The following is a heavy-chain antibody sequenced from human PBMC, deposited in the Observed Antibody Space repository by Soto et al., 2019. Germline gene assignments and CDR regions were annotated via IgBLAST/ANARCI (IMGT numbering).Heavy chain of an antibody. CDR2: IIPNFGTA. V-gene: IGHV1-69*01. CDR3: ARGEVDKGFSRDYYYGMDV. CDR1: GGTFSSYA. D-gene: IGHD5-12*01. Sequence: QVQLVQSGAAVKKPGSSVKVSCKASGGTFSSYAISWVRQAPGQGLEWMGGIIPNFGTANYAQKFQGRVTITADESTSTAYRELSSLRSEDTSVYYCARGEVDKGFSRDYYYGMDVWGQGTTVTVSS. J-gene: IGHJ6*02.